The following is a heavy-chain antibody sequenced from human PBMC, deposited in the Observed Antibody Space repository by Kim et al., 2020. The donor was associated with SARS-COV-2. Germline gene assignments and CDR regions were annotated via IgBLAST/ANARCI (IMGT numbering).Heavy chain of an antibody. Sequence: GESLKISCKGSGYSFTSYWIGWVRQMPGKGLEWMGIIYPGDSDTRYSPSFQGQVTISADKSISTAYLQWSSLKASDTAMYYCARQRYCSGGSGCYFDYWGQGTLVTVSS. V-gene: IGHV5-51*01. CDR2: IYPGDSDT. D-gene: IGHD2-15*01. J-gene: IGHJ4*02. CDR3: ARQRYCSGGSGCYFDY. CDR1: GYSFTSYW.